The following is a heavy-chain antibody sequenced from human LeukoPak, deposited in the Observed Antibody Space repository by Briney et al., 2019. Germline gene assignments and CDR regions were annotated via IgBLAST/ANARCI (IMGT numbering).Heavy chain of an antibody. Sequence: QSGGPLRLSCAASGFTFSNYGLNWVRQAPGKGLEWVSYISNSGSTIDYADSVKGRFTISRDNAKNSLYLQMNSLRDEDTAVYYCARDRGSSSWYYFDRWGQGTLVTVSS. CDR3: ARDRGSSSWYYFDR. V-gene: IGHV3-48*02. D-gene: IGHD6-13*01. J-gene: IGHJ4*02. CDR1: GFTFSNYG. CDR2: ISNSGSTI.